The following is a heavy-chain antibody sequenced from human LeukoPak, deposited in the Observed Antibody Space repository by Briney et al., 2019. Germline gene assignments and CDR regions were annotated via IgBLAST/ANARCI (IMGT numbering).Heavy chain of an antibody. J-gene: IGHJ4*02. CDR3: AREGGPYRPLDY. V-gene: IGHV4-4*03. CDR2: VNLQGST. Sequence: PPGTLSLTCGVSGGSISNTNWWTWFRQPPGKGLEWIGEVNLQGSTNYNPSLKSRVAISVDKSENHISLKLTSVTAADTAVYYCAREGGPYRPLDYSGQGTLVTVAS. CDR1: GGSISNTNW.